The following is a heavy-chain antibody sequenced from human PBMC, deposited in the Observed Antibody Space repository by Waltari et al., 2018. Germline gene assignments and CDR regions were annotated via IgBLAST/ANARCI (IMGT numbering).Heavy chain of an antibody. Sequence: VQLVQSGAEVKNPGASVKVSCKASGFTFSSYSMNWVRQAPGKGLEWVSYISSSRSTIYYADSVKGRFTISRDNAKNSLYLQMNSLRAEDTAVYYCARDDAFDIWGQGTMVTVSS. CDR3: ARDDAFDI. J-gene: IGHJ3*02. CDR2: ISSSRSTI. V-gene: IGHV3-48*04. CDR1: GFTFSSYS.